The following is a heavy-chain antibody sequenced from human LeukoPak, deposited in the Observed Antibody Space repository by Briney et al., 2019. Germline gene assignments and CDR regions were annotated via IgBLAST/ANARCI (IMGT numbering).Heavy chain of an antibody. CDR1: GGTFSSYT. D-gene: IGHD2-15*01. J-gene: IGHJ6*03. CDR2: IIPILGIA. V-gene: IGHV1-69*04. Sequence: SVKVSCKASGGTFSSYTISWVRQAPGQGLEWMGRIIPILGIANYAQKFQGRVTITADKSTSTAYMELSSLRSEDTAVYYCARDRGYCSGGSCYSSGNYYYYMDVWGEGPTVTVSS. CDR3: ARDRGYCSGGSCYSSGNYYYYMDV.